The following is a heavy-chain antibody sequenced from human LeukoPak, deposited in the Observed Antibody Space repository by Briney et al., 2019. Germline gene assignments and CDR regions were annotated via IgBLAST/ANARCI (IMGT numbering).Heavy chain of an antibody. CDR1: GFTFSSYG. Sequence: GGSLRLSCAASGFTFSSYGMHWVRQAPGKGLEWVAVISYDGSNKYYADSVKGRFTISRDNSKNTLYLQMNSLRAEDTAVYYCAKDSPSDYWGQGTLVTVSS. V-gene: IGHV3-30*18. J-gene: IGHJ4*02. CDR3: AKDSPSDY. CDR2: ISYDGSNK.